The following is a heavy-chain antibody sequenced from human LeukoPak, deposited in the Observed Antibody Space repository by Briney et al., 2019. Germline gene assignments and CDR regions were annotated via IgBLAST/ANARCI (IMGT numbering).Heavy chain of an antibody. D-gene: IGHD1-26*01. CDR2: IRNKAYGGTT. CDR1: GFTFGDYA. Sequence: GGSLRLSCTASGFTFGDYAMSWVRQAPGKGLEWVGFIRNKAYGGTTQYAASVKGRFTISRDESKSIAYLQMNSLKTEDSAVYYCTREIDSGGYYVDYWGQGTLVTVSS. V-gene: IGHV3-49*04. J-gene: IGHJ4*02. CDR3: TREIDSGGYYVDY.